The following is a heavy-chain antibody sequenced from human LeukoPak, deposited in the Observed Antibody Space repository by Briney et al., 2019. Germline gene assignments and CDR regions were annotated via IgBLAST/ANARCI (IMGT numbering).Heavy chain of an antibody. V-gene: IGHV3-21*01. J-gene: IGHJ6*02. CDR1: GFPFSNYN. D-gene: IGHD2-15*01. Sequence: GSLRLFCGASGFPFSNYNVNWVRQAPGKGLEGVSLVISSTVYIHYADSVKGRFTISRDNAKNSLFLQMNSLRVEDTAVYYCARDRSPGYCSGGGCDSGMDVWGQGTTVTVSS. CDR3: ARDRSPGYCSGGGCDSGMDV. CDR2: VISSTVYI.